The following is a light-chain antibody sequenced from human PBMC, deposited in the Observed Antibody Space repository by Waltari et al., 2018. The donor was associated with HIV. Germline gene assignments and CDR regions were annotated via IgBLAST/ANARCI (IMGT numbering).Light chain of an antibody. J-gene: IGKJ5*01. CDR3: QHYYTYPVT. Sequence: DIQMTQSPSSLSASVGDTVTIPCRASQGISTRLAWSQQRPEEAPKSLIYAASSLQSGVPSRFRGSGSGTDFTLTITSLLPEDSATYYCQHYYTYPVTFGQGTRLEIK. V-gene: IGKV1D-16*01. CDR2: AAS. CDR1: QGISTR.